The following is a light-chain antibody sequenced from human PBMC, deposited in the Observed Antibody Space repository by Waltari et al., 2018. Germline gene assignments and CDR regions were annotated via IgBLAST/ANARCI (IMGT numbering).Light chain of an antibody. CDR1: QSVRGT. CDR3: QHYVRLPVT. Sequence: EIVLTQSPGTLSLSPGERATLSCRASQSVRGTLAWYHQKPGKPPRLLLYAASIRATGIPDRFSGSGSGTDFTLTISRLEPEDFAVYYCQHYVRLPVTFGQGTKVEIK. J-gene: IGKJ1*01. CDR2: AAS. V-gene: IGKV3-20*01.